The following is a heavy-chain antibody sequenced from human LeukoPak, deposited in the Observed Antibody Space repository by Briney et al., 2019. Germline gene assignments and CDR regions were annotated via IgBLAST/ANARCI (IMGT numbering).Heavy chain of an antibody. CDR3: ARAQGYYYYMDV. CDR2: IYYSGST. CDR1: GGSISSYY. V-gene: IGHV4-59*01. J-gene: IGHJ6*03. Sequence: SETLSLTCTVSGGSISSYYWSWIRQPPGKGLEWIGYIYYSGSTNYNPSLKSRVTISVDTSKNQFSLKLSSVTAADTAVYYCARAQGYYYYMDVWGKGTTVTVSS.